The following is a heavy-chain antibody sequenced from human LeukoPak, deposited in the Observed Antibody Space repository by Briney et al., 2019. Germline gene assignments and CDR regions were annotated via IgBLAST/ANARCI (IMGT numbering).Heavy chain of an antibody. Sequence: SETLSLTCAVSGVSISSSNWWSWVRQPPGKGLEWIGEIYHSGSTNYNPSLKSRVTISVDKSKNQFSLKLSSLTAADTAVYYCARRYGFWRGFDPWGQGTLVTVSS. CDR1: GVSISSSNW. D-gene: IGHD3-3*01. CDR3: ARRYGFWRGFDP. V-gene: IGHV4-4*02. J-gene: IGHJ5*02. CDR2: IYHSGST.